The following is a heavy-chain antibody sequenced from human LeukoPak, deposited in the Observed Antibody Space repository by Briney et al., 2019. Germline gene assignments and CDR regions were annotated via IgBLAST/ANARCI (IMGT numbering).Heavy chain of an antibody. CDR2: ISGSGGST. CDR3: AKNWRAAAGEDWFDP. CDR1: GFTFSSYA. Sequence: PGGSLRLSCAASGFTFSSYAMSWVRQAPGKGLEWVSAISGSGGSTYYADSVKGRFAISRDNSKNTLYLQMNSLRAEDTAVYYCAKNWRAAAGEDWFDPWGQGTLVTVSS. D-gene: IGHD6-13*01. J-gene: IGHJ5*02. V-gene: IGHV3-23*01.